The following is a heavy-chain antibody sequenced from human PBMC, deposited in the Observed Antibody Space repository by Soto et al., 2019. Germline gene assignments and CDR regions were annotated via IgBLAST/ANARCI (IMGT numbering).Heavy chain of an antibody. Sequence: GGSLRLSCEASGFNLDGYGMAWVRQVPGKGLEWVSSIDWTGDNTGYADSVKGRFTISRDNAKNSLFLQMNSLRAEDTAFYYCARMGGLFYYYYMDVWGKGTTVTVSS. CDR2: IDWTGDNT. CDR1: GFNLDGYG. J-gene: IGHJ6*03. D-gene: IGHD3-16*01. V-gene: IGHV3-20*04. CDR3: ARMGGLFYYYYMDV.